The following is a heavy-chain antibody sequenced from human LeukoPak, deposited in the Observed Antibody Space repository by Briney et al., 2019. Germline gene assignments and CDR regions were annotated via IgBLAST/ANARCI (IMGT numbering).Heavy chain of an antibody. Sequence: PGGSLRLSCAASGFTFTKYWMTWVRQAPGKGLEWVSAISGSGGSTYYADSVKGRFTISRDNSKNTLYLQMNSLRAEDTAVYYCAKDPKILVVPNYFDYWGQGTLVTVSS. V-gene: IGHV3-23*01. CDR1: GFTFTKYW. D-gene: IGHD2-2*01. CDR3: AKDPKILVVPNYFDY. J-gene: IGHJ4*02. CDR2: ISGSGGST.